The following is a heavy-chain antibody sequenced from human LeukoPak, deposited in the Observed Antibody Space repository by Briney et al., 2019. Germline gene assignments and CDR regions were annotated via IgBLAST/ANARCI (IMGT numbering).Heavy chain of an antibody. CDR3: ARCASRGYYYYMDV. CDR2: MNPNSGNT. CDR1: GYTFTSYD. Sequence: ASVKVSCKASGYTFTSYDINWVRQATGQGLEWMGWMNPNSGNTGYAQKFQGRVTITRNTSRSTAYMELSSLRSEDTAVYYCARCASRGYYYYMDVWGKGTTVTVSS. V-gene: IGHV1-8*03. D-gene: IGHD3-10*01. J-gene: IGHJ6*03.